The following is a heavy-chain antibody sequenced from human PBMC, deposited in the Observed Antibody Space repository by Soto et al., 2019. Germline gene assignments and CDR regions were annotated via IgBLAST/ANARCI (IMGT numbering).Heavy chain of an antibody. D-gene: IGHD3-10*01. CDR3: ARVPGRLTYFDY. CDR1: GFTFSDYY. CDR2: ISSSSSYT. Sequence: QVQLVESGGGLVKPGGSLRLSCAASGFTFSDYYMSWIRQAPGKGLEWVSYISSSSSYTNYADSVKGRFTISRDNAKNSLYLQMNSLRAEDTAVYYCARVPGRLTYFDYWGQGTLVTVSS. V-gene: IGHV3-11*06. J-gene: IGHJ4*02.